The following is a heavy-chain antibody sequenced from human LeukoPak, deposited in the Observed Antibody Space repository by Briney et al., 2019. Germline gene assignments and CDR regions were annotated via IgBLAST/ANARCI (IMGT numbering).Heavy chain of an antibody. CDR2: ISGSGGST. V-gene: IGHV3-23*01. D-gene: IGHD6-13*01. Sequence: GGSLRLSCAASGFTFSSYAMRWVRQAPGKGLEWVSAISGSGGSTYYADSVKGRFTISRDNSKNTLYLQMNSLRAEDTAVYYCAKDKVLAAAGSEKIFNYWGQGTLVTVSS. J-gene: IGHJ4*02. CDR1: GFTFSSYA. CDR3: AKDKVLAAAGSEKIFNY.